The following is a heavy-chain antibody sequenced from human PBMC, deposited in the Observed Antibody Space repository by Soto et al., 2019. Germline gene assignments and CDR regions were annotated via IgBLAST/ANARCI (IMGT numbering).Heavy chain of an antibody. V-gene: IGHV3-7*01. Sequence: GGSLRLSCEASGFNFSRSWMSWVRQAPGKGLEWVANMKEDGSEKYYADSVRGRFTISRDNAKSSVHLQMNSLRVEDTAVYYCARGFYTDYWGQGALVTVSS. CDR2: MKEDGSEK. CDR1: GFNFSRSW. CDR3: ARGFYTDY. J-gene: IGHJ4*02. D-gene: IGHD3-3*01.